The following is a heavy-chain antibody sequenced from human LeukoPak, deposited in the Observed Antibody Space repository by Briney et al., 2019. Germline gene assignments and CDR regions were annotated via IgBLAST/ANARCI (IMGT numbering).Heavy chain of an antibody. CDR3: ARDHYYDSSGYPFDY. Sequence: AGGSLRLFCEASGFSFSTFWMNWVRQAPGKGLEWVSSISSSSYYIYYADSVKGRFTISRDNAKNSLYLQMNSLRAEDTAVYYCARDHYYDSSGYPFDYWGQGTLVTVSS. V-gene: IGHV3-21*01. J-gene: IGHJ4*02. CDR1: GFSFSTFW. CDR2: ISSSSYYI. D-gene: IGHD3-22*01.